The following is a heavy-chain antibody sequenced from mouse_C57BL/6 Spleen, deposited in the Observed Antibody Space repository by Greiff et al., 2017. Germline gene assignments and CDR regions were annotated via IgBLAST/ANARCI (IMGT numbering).Heavy chain of an antibody. D-gene: IGHD2-1*01. CDR1: GYTFTSYW. J-gene: IGHJ1*03. Sequence: QVQLQQPGAELVRPGSSVKLSCKASGYTFTSYWMHWVKQRPIQGLEWIGNIDPSDSETHYNQKFKDKATLTVDKSSSTAYMQLSSLTSEDSAVYYCARKNYYGNSRYFDVWGTGTTVTVSS. CDR3: ARKNYYGNSRYFDV. V-gene: IGHV1-52*01. CDR2: IDPSDSET.